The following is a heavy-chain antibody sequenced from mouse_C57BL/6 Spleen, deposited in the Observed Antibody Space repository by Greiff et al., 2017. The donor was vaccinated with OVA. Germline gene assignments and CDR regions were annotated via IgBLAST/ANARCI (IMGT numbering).Heavy chain of an antibody. D-gene: IGHD2-2*01. CDR1: GYSITSGYY. J-gene: IGHJ1*03. V-gene: IGHV3-6*01. CDR3: AREVTYWYFDV. CDR2: ISYDGSN. Sequence: VQLKESGPGLVKPSQSLSLTCSVTGYSITSGYYWNWIRQFPGNKLEWMGYISYDGSNNYNPSLKNRISITRDTSKNQFFLKLNSVTTEDTATYYCAREVTYWYFDVWGTGTTVTVSS.